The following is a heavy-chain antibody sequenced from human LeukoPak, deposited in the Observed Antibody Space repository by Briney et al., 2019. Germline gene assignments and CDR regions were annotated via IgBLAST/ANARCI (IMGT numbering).Heavy chain of an antibody. CDR1: GGTFSSYA. J-gene: IGHJ6*03. CDR2: IIPILGIA. V-gene: IGHV1-69*04. CDR3: ARDIRSYYYYMDV. Sequence: SVKVSCKASGGTFSSYAISWVRQAPGQGLEWMGRIIPILGIANYAQKFQGRVTITADKSTSTAYMELSSLRSEDTAVYYCARDIRSYYYYMDVWGKGTTVTVSS.